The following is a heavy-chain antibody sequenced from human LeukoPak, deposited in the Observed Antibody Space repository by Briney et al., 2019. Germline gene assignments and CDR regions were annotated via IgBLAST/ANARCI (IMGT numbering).Heavy chain of an antibody. V-gene: IGHV1-2*02. CDR2: INPNSGGT. Sequence: ASVKVSCKASGYTFTGYYMHWVRQAPGQGLEWMGWINPNSGGTNYAQKFQGRVTMTRNTSISTAYMELSRLRSDDTAVYYCARDFYGDPTLSFDYWGQGTLVTVSS. J-gene: IGHJ4*02. CDR1: GYTFTGYY. D-gene: IGHD4-17*01. CDR3: ARDFYGDPTLSFDY.